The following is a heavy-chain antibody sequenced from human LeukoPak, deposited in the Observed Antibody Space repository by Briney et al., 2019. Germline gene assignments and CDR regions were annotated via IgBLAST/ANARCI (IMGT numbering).Heavy chain of an antibody. Sequence: NPTQTXTLTXTFSXFSRSTSGVGVGWIRXPXXXALEWLALSYWDDEKRYNPSRKSRHTITQDTSKNQVVLTMTNMDPVDTATYYCAHRPPYYGSGSSFDYWGQGTLVTVSS. CDR2: SYWDDEK. J-gene: IGHJ4*02. CDR3: AHRPPYYGSGSSFDY. D-gene: IGHD3-10*01. CDR1: XFSRSTSGVG. V-gene: IGHV2-5*02.